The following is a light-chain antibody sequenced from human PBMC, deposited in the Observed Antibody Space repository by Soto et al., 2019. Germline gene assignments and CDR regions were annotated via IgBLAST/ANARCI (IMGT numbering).Light chain of an antibody. CDR3: QQYGSYT. V-gene: IGKV3-20*01. CDR2: GAS. J-gene: IGKJ2*01. CDR1: QSVSSSY. Sequence: EIVLTQSPGTLSLSPGERATLSCRASQSVSSSYLAWDQQKPGQAPRLLIYGASSKATGIPDRFSGSGSGTDFTLTISRLEPEDFVVYYCQQYGSYTFGQGTKLEIK.